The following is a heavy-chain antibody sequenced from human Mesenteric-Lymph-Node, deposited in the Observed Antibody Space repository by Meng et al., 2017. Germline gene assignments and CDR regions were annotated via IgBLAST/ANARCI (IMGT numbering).Heavy chain of an antibody. V-gene: IGHV1-2*02. CDR2: INPSSGGT. Sequence: ASVKVSCKASGYTFTGYYIHWVRQAPGQGLEWMGWINPSSGGTNYAQKFQGRVTMTRDTSISTAYMELSRLRSDDTAVYYCARDSSGFDYWGQGTLVTVSS. J-gene: IGHJ4*02. D-gene: IGHD6-19*01. CDR1: GYTFTGYY. CDR3: ARDSSGFDY.